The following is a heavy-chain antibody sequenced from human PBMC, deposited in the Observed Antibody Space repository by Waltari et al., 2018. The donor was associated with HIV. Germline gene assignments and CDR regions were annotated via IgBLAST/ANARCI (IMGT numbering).Heavy chain of an antibody. CDR2: IKDDGGAE. CDR3: ARLVYTGSYIDSFDV. V-gene: IGHV3-7*01. D-gene: IGHD1-26*01. CDR1: GFTFSNYW. J-gene: IGHJ3*01. Sequence: EVQLVESGGGLVQPGGSLRLSCVASGFTFSNYWMNWVRQTPTKGLEWVANIKDDGGAEYYVDSVKGRFTISRDNAKNSLYLQMNSLRVEDTAVYYCARLVYTGSYIDSFDVWGQGTKATVSS.